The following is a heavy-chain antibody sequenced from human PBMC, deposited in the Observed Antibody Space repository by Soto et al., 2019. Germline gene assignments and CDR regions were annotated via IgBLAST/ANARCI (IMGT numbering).Heavy chain of an antibody. D-gene: IGHD5-18*01. Sequence: QVQLVQSGAVVKKPGSSLTVSCRTSGGTFTSFTVSWVRQAPGQSLERMGGIIPLFGSTNYAHKFQGRLTSPGHRSTATSYSDMRRLKSEDTAVHYLARGSALATDSWGPATQVTV. V-gene: IGHV1-69*06. CDR3: ARGSALATDS. CDR2: IIPLFGST. CDR1: GGTFTSFT. J-gene: IGHJ5*01.